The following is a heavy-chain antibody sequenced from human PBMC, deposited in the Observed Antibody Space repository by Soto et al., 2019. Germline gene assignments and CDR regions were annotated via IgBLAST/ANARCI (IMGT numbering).Heavy chain of an antibody. V-gene: IGHV1-46*03. CDR3: ARGVGYSDSSGYPFDY. CDR2: INPRSGKT. D-gene: IGHD3-22*01. Sequence: VQLVQSGAEGKRPGASVKISCKASGDTLSTYYMHWARQAPGQGLEWMGIINPRSGKTNYPQKYQGRITMTRDTSTTTVYMELSTLRSEDTAMYYCARGVGYSDSSGYPFDYWGLGTLVTVSS. CDR1: GDTLSTYY. J-gene: IGHJ4*02.